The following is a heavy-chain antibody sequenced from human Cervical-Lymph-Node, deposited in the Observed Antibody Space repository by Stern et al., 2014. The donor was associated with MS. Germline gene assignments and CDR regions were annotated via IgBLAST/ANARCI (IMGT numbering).Heavy chain of an antibody. J-gene: IGHJ3*02. V-gene: IGHV3-9*01. CDR1: GFTFDDYA. D-gene: IGHD5-12*01. CDR3: AKDRGIVATINAFDI. CDR2: ISWNSGSI. Sequence: EVQLVESGGGLVQPGRSLRLSCAASGFTFDDYAMHWVRQAPGKGLEWVSGISWNSGSIGYADSVKGRFTISRDNAKNSLYLQMNSLRAEDTALYYCAKDRGIVATINAFDIWGQGTMVTVSS.